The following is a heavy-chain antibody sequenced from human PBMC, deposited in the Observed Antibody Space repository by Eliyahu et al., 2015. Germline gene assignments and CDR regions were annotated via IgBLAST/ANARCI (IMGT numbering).Heavy chain of an antibody. V-gene: IGHV3-15*01. CDR3: TTDSLSDYDILTGYYKVPCFDY. CDR1: GXXFXXXW. J-gene: IGHJ4*02. Sequence: EVQLVESGGGLVKPGGSLRLSCAASGXXFXXXWMXCVRXAPGKGXEWVGRIKSKTDGGTTDYAAPVKGRFTISRDDSKNTLYLQMNSLKTEDTAVYYCTTDSLSDYDILTGYYKVPCFDYWGQGTLVTVSS. CDR2: IKSKTDGGTT. D-gene: IGHD3-9*01.